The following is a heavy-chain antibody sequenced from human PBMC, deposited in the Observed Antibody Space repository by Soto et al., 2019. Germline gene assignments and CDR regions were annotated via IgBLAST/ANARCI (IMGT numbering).Heavy chain of an antibody. CDR1: GFTFTNYW. V-gene: IGHV3-74*01. CDR3: ARGGRGGFDY. J-gene: IGHJ4*02. CDR2: VNSDGSAT. Sequence: EVQLVESGGGLVPPGGSLRLSCAASGFTFTNYWMHWVRQAPGKGLVWVSRVNSDGSATNYADSVKGRFTVSRDNAKNTLYLQTNSPGFEDTAIYYCARGGRGGFDYWGQGALVTVSS. D-gene: IGHD3-16*01.